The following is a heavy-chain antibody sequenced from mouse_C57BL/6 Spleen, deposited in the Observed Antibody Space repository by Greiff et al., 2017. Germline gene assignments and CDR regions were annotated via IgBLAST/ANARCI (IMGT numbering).Heavy chain of an antibody. D-gene: IGHD1-1*01. Sequence: QVQLQQSGAELVKPGASVKMSCKASGYTFTTYPIEWMKQNHGKSLEWIGNFHPYNDDTTYNEKFKGKATLTVEKSSSTVYLELSRLTSDDSAVYYCARGDYDGSSPTAMDYWGQGTSVTVSS. CDR1: GYTFTTYP. V-gene: IGHV1-47*01. CDR3: ARGDYDGSSPTAMDY. J-gene: IGHJ4*01. CDR2: FHPYNDDT.